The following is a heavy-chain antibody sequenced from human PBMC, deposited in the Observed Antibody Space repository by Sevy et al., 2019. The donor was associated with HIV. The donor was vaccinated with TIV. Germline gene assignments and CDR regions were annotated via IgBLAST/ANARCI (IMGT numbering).Heavy chain of an antibody. J-gene: IGHJ4*02. CDR1: GFTFSHHN. Sequence: GGSLRLSCAASGFTFSHHNMNWVRQAPGKGLEWISYISKSGRTTCFADSVMGRFTISRDNAKNSLFLEMHSLTDEDTAVYYCAREENRELGTIPLDSWGRGIQVTVSS. V-gene: IGHV3-48*02. D-gene: IGHD7-27*01. CDR3: AREENRELGTIPLDS. CDR2: ISKSGRTT.